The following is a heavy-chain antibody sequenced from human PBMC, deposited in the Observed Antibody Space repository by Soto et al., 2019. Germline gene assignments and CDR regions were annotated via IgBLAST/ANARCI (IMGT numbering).Heavy chain of an antibody. D-gene: IGHD3-10*01. CDR2: IYHSGST. CDR1: GYSISSGYC. Sequence: KSSETLSLTCAVSGYSISSGYCWGFIRQPPGKGLEWIGSIYHSGSTYYNPSLKSRVTISVDTSKNQFSLKLSSVTAADTAVYYCARVNLWFGESSTDIYGMDVWGQGTTVTVSS. J-gene: IGHJ6*02. CDR3: ARVNLWFGESSTDIYGMDV. V-gene: IGHV4-38-2*01.